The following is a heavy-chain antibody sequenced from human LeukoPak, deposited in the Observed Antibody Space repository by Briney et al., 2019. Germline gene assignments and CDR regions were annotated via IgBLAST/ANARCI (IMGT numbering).Heavy chain of an antibody. CDR1: GGSFSGYY. CDR2: INHSGST. J-gene: IGHJ5*02. V-gene: IGHV4-34*01. Sequence: SETLSLTCAVYGGSFSGYYWSWIRQPPGKGLEWIGEINHSGSTNYNPSLKSRVTISVDTSKNQFSLKLSSVTAADTAVYYCARDGLYPVLRYFDWSSNWFDPWGQGTLVTVSS. CDR3: ARDGLYPVLRYFDWSSNWFDP. D-gene: IGHD3-9*01.